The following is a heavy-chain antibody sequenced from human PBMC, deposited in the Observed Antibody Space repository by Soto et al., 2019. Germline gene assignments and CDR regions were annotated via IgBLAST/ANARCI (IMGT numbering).Heavy chain of an antibody. Sequence: QVPLVESGGGSVKPGGSLRLSCAASGFTFSDYYMSWIRQAPGKGLEWVSDTNYADSVKGRFTISRDNAKNSLYLQMNSLRDEDTAVYYCARDLRYGAFDIWGQGTMVTVSS. CDR2: T. CDR3: ARDLRYGAFDI. CDR1: GFTFSDYY. J-gene: IGHJ3*02. D-gene: IGHD5-18*01. V-gene: IGHV3-11*05.